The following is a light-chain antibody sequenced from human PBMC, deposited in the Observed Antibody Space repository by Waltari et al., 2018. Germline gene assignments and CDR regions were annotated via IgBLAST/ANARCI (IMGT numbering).Light chain of an antibody. CDR1: SLRLFY. CDR2: RKN. J-gene: IGLJ3*02. CDR3: SSRDTDGKHWV. Sequence: SSELTQEPDVSVALGQTVNITCLGDSLRLFYASWYQQAPRQAPRLVIYRKNDRPSGIPGRFSASYSGDTSSFTITGAQTEDEGHYYCSSRDTDGKHWVFGGGTKLTV. V-gene: IGLV3-19*01.